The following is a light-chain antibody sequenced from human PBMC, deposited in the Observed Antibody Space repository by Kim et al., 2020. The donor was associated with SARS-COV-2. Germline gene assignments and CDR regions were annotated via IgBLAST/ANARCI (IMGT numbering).Light chain of an antibody. J-gene: IGKJ1*01. CDR3: QQRSNWPPWT. Sequence: PGERATLSCRASQSVSSYLAWYQQKPGQAPRLLIYDASNRATGIPARFSGSGSGTDFTLTINSLEPEDFAVYYCQQRSNWPPWTFGQGTKVDIK. V-gene: IGKV3-11*01. CDR1: QSVSSY. CDR2: DAS.